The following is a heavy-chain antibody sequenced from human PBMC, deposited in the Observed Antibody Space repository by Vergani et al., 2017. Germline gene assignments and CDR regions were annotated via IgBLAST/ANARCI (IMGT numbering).Heavy chain of an antibody. J-gene: IGHJ3*02. Sequence: EVQLVQSGAEVKKPGESLKISCKGSGYSFTSYWIGWVRQMPGKGLEWMGIIYPGDSDTRYSPSFQGQVTISADKSISTAYLQWSSLKASDTAMYYCATADSRAALPHAFDIWGQGTMVTVSS. CDR1: GYSFTSYW. CDR2: IYPGDSDT. V-gene: IGHV5-51*01. CDR3: ATADSRAALPHAFDI. D-gene: IGHD2-15*01.